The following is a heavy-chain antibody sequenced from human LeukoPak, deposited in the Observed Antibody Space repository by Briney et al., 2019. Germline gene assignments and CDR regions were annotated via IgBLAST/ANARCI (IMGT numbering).Heavy chain of an antibody. J-gene: IGHJ3*02. V-gene: IGHV4-34*01. CDR2: INHSGST. Sequence: PSETLSLTCAVYGGSFSGYYWSWIRQPPGKGLEWIGEINHSGSTNYNPSLKSRVTISVDTSKNQFSLKLSPVTAADTAVYYCARVRATGAFDIWGQGTMVTASS. CDR1: GGSFSGYY. D-gene: IGHD5-12*01. CDR3: ARVRATGAFDI.